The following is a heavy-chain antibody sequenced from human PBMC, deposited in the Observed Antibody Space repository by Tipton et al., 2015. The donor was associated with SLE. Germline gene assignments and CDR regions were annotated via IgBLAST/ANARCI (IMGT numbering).Heavy chain of an antibody. CDR1: GGSISTYY. CDR2: IYYGGST. CDR3: ARDQHSGGYLLGTFNI. V-gene: IGHV4-59*01. Sequence: LRLSCTVSGGSISTYYWTWIRQPPGRGLAWIGHIYYGGSTNYNPSLKSRVTISVDTSKNQFSLKLSSVTAADTAVYYCARDQHSGGYLLGTFNIWGQGTMVTVSS. D-gene: IGHD3-22*01. J-gene: IGHJ3*02.